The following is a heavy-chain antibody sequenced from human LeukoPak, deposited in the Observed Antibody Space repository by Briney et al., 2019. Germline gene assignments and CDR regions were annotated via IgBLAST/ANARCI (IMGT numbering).Heavy chain of an antibody. J-gene: IGHJ4*02. D-gene: IGHD3-22*01. CDR2: IYHSGST. V-gene: IGHV4-30-2*01. CDR1: GGSISSGGYS. Sequence: SETLSLTCAVSGGSISSGGYSWSWIRQPTGKGLEWIGYIYHSGSTYYNPSLKSRVTISVDRSKNQFSLKLSSVTAADTAVYYCASQYYYDSSGYHMDYWGQGTLVTVSS. CDR3: ASQYYYDSSGYHMDY.